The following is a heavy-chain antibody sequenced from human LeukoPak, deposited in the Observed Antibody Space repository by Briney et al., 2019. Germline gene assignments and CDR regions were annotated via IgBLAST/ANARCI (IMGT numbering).Heavy chain of an antibody. CDR1: GGSISSYY. V-gene: IGHV4-59*01. Sequence: PSETLSLTCTVSGGSISSYYWSWLRQPPGKGLEWIGYIYYSGSTNYNPSLKSRVTISVDTSKNQFSLKLSSVTAADTAVYYCARGPPASYYDILTGYGAGFDPWGQGTLVTVSS. J-gene: IGHJ5*02. CDR2: IYYSGST. D-gene: IGHD3-9*01. CDR3: ARGPPASYYDILTGYGAGFDP.